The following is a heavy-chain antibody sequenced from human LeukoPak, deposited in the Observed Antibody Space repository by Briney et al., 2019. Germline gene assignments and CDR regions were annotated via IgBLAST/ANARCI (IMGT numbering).Heavy chain of an antibody. CDR2: IYYSGST. CDR3: ARGADSSGYYSIFYFDY. Sequence: SETLSLTCTVSGGSISSYYWNWIRQPPGKGLEWIGYIYYSGSTSYNPSLKSRVTISVDTSKNQFSLKLSSVTAADTAVYYCARGADSSGYYSIFYFDYWGQGTLVTVSS. D-gene: IGHD3-22*01. V-gene: IGHV4-59*01. J-gene: IGHJ4*02. CDR1: GGSISSYY.